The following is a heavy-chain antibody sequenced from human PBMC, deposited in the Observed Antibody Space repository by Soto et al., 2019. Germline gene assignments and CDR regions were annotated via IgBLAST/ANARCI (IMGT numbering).Heavy chain of an antibody. V-gene: IGHV1-58*01. CDR1: GFTFTSSA. D-gene: IGHD3-22*01. CDR3: AATSPDPHDRSGFWRYFAY. Sequence: SVKVSCKASGFTFTSSAVQWLRQARGQRLEWIGWIAVGSGDTRYAQKFQERVTIIWDVSTSTSYMELSSLRSDDTAVYYCAATSPDPHDRSGFWRYFAYWGQGALVTVSX. CDR2: IAVGSGDT. J-gene: IGHJ4*02.